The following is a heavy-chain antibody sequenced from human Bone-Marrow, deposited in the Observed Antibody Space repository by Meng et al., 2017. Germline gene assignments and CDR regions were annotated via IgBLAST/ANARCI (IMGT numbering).Heavy chain of an antibody. CDR3: ARDKSHYDGRSGWFDP. CDR1: VFTFTDYA. J-gene: IGHJ5*02. CDR2: VSHDGNSG. V-gene: IGHV3-30-3*01. Sequence: QLVESGGGVVQPGGARRLSMSASVFTFTDYAMHWVRQAPGKGPQWVAIVSHDGNSGCYADSVKGRFSVSRDNFKNIQFLHMNSLRPEDTALYYCARDKSHYDGRSGWFDPWGQGTLVTVSS. D-gene: IGHD3-16*01.